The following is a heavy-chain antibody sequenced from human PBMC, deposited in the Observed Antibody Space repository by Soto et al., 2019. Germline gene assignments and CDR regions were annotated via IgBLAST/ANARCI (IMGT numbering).Heavy chain of an antibody. D-gene: IGHD3-10*01. CDR1: GYTFTSYA. Sequence: ASVKVSCKASGYTFTSYAMHWVRQAPGQRLEWMGWINAGNGNTKYSQKFQGRVTITRDTSASTAYMELSSLRSEDTAVYYCARVAGWFGYHAYNYGMDVWGQGTTVTVSS. CDR3: ARVAGWFGYHAYNYGMDV. V-gene: IGHV1-3*01. CDR2: INAGNGNT. J-gene: IGHJ6*02.